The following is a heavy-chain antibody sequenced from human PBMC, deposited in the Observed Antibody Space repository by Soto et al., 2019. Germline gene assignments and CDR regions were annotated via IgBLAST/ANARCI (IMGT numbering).Heavy chain of an antibody. V-gene: IGHV5-10-1*01. CDR1: GYIFTSYW. Sequence: GESLKISCNGSGYIFTSYWISWVRQMPGKGLEWMGRIDPSDSYTNYSPSFQGHVTISADKSISTAYLQWSSLKASDTAMYYCARQLMGATSPDYWGQGTLVTVSS. J-gene: IGHJ4*02. CDR3: ARQLMGATSPDY. D-gene: IGHD1-26*01. CDR2: IDPSDSYT.